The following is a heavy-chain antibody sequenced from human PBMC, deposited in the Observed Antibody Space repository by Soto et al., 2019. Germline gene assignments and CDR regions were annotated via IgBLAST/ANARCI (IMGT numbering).Heavy chain of an antibody. CDR2: ISWNSGSI. CDR1: GFTFDDYA. J-gene: IGHJ4*02. D-gene: IGHD2-15*01. V-gene: IGHV3-9*01. CDR3: AKDNLALGGSLSRGHFDY. Sequence: GGSLRLSCAASGFTFDDYAMHWVRQAPGKGLEWVSGISWNSGSIGYADSVKGRFTISRDNAKNSLYLQMNSLRAEDTALYYCAKDNLALGGSLSRGHFDYWGQGTLVTVSS.